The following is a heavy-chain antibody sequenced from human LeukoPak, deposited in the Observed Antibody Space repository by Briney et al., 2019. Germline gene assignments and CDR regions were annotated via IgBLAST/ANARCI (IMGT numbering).Heavy chain of an antibody. CDR2: INYSGST. CDR1: GGSFSGYY. Sequence: SETLSLTCAVYGGSFSGYYWSWIREPPGKGLECIGEINYSGSTKYNPSLKSRVTISVDTSKNQCSLKLSSVTAADTAVYYCARERGYSYGYPHDYWGQGTLGTVSS. V-gene: IGHV4-34*01. CDR3: ARERGYSYGYPHDY. D-gene: IGHD5-18*01. J-gene: IGHJ4*02.